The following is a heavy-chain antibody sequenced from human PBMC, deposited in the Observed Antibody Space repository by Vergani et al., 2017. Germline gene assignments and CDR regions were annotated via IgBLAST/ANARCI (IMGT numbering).Heavy chain of an antibody. Sequence: QVQLQESGPGLVKPSETLSLTCTVSGGSISSHYWSWIRQPPGKGLEWIGYIYYSGSTNYNPSLKSRVTISVDTSKNQFSLKLSSVTAADTAVYYCAKTAETTVTAAVDYWGQGTLVTVSS. CDR3: AKTAETTVTAAVDY. J-gene: IGHJ4*02. CDR2: IYYSGST. V-gene: IGHV4-59*11. CDR1: GGSISSHY. D-gene: IGHD4-17*01.